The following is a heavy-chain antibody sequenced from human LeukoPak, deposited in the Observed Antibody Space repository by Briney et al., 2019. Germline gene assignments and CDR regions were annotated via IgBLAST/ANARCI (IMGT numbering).Heavy chain of an antibody. Sequence: PGGSLRLSCAASGFSFSNYWMNWVRQAPGKGLEWVANIKQDGSEEYYVDSLKGRFTISRDNARNSVYLQMNNLRADDTAVYYCARGHYSPWDHCFDYWGQGSLVTVSS. CDR1: GFSFSNYW. CDR3: ARGHYSPWDHCFDY. J-gene: IGHJ4*02. CDR2: IKQDGSEE. D-gene: IGHD5-18*01. V-gene: IGHV3-7*01.